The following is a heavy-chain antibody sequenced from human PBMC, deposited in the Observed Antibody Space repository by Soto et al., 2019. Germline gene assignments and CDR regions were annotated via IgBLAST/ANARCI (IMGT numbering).Heavy chain of an antibody. D-gene: IGHD6-19*01. CDR1: GYTFTSYG. CDR3: ARDGPAHIAVAGTFWFDP. Sequence: GASVKVSCKASGYTFTSYGISWVRQAPGQGLEWMGWISAYNGNTNYAQKLQGRVTMTTDTSTSTAYMELRSLRSDDTAVYYCARDGPAHIAVAGTFWFDPWGQGTLVTVSS. V-gene: IGHV1-18*01. J-gene: IGHJ5*02. CDR2: ISAYNGNT.